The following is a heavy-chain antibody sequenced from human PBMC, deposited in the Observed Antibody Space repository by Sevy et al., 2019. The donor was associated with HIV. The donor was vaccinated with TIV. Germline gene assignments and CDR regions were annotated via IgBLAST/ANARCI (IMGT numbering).Heavy chain of an antibody. V-gene: IGHV3-7*03. J-gene: IGHJ3*01. D-gene: IGHD6-25*01. CDR1: GFILSRHW. CDR2: IKEDGSEK. CDR3: ARESIAAGVEAFDV. Sequence: GGSLRLSCAASGFILSRHWMNWVRQAPGKGLEWVANIKEDGSEKYYVDSVKGRFTISKDNAKNSLYLQMNSLRVEDTAVYYCARESIAAGVEAFDVWSQGTMVTVSS.